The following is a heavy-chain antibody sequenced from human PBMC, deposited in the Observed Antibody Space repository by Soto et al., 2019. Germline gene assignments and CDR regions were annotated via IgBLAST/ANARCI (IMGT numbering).Heavy chain of an antibody. V-gene: IGHV3-30-3*01. CDR2: ISYDGSNK. J-gene: IGHJ3*02. D-gene: IGHD6-19*01. CDR3: ARVSPAVADAFDI. Sequence: GGSLRLSCAASGFNFGSYAMHWVRQAPGKGLEWVAVISYDGSNKYYADSVKGRFTISRDNSKNTLYLQMNSLRAEDTAVYYCARVSPAVADAFDIWGQGTMVTVSS. CDR1: GFNFGSYA.